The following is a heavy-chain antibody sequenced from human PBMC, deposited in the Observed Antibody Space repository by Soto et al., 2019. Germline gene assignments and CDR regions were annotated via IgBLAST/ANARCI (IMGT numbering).Heavy chain of an antibody. J-gene: IGHJ4*02. CDR2: IKQDGSEK. CDR1: GFTFSSYW. Sequence: GGSLRLSCAASGFTFSSYWMSWVLQAPGKGLEWVANIKQDGSEKYYVDSVKGRFTISRDNAKNSLYLQMNSLRAEDTAVYYCARDAAVGLFDYWGQGTLVTVSS. V-gene: IGHV3-7*03. CDR3: ARDAAVGLFDY. D-gene: IGHD4-17*01.